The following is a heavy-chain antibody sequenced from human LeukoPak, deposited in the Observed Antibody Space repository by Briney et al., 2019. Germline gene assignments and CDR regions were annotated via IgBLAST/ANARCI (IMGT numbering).Heavy chain of an antibody. CDR1: GYSISSGYY. V-gene: IGHV4-38-2*02. CDR2: IYHSGST. CDR3: ARHVICGGGNCYGAALDY. J-gene: IGHJ4*02. Sequence: SETLSLTCTVSGYSISSGYYWGWIRQPPGKGLEWIGSIYHSGSTYYNPSLKSRVTISVDTSKNQFSLKLSSVTAADTAVYYCARHVICGGGNCYGAALDYWGQGTLVTVSS. D-gene: IGHD2-15*01.